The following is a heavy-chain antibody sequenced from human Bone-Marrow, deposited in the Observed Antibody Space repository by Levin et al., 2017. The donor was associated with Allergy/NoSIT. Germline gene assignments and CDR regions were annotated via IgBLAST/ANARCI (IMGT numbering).Heavy chain of an antibody. Sequence: SCAASGFTFSDYYMSWIRQAPGKGLEWISYISSDGNTIYYADSVKGRFTISRDNAKNLLYLHINSLRGEDTAMYYCARDWSNDFVWGTYRYTPGYWGQGTLVTVSS. V-gene: IGHV3-11*01. D-gene: IGHD3-16*02. CDR2: ISSDGNTI. J-gene: IGHJ4*02. CDR3: ARDWSNDFVWGTYRYTPGY. CDR1: GFTFSDYY.